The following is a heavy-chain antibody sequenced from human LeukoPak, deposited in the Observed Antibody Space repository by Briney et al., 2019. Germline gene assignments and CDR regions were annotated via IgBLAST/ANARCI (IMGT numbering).Heavy chain of an antibody. J-gene: IGHJ5*02. CDR1: GFTFSSYS. CDR3: ARDSYYYDSSGYLGRNWFDP. V-gene: IGHV3-21*01. D-gene: IGHD3-22*01. Sequence: GGSLRLSCAASGFTFSSYSMNWVRQAPGKGLEWVSSISSSSSYIYYADSVKGRFTISRDNAKNSLYLQMNSLRAEDTAVYYCARDSYYYDSSGYLGRNWFDPWGQGTLVTVSS. CDR2: ISSSSSYI.